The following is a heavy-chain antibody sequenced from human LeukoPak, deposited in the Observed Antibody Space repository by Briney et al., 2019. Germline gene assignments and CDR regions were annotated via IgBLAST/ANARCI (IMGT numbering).Heavy chain of an antibody. CDR2: IWYDGSNK. V-gene: IGHV3-33*06. Sequence: PGRSLRLSCEASGFSFDNYGMHWVRQAPGKGLEWVALIWYDGSNKYYADSVKGRFTISRDNSKNTLYLQMNSLRAEDTAVYYCAKAGEGSSSWYLEYYFDYWGQGTLVTVSS. CDR1: GFSFDNYG. CDR3: AKAGEGSSSWYLEYYFDY. D-gene: IGHD6-13*01. J-gene: IGHJ4*02.